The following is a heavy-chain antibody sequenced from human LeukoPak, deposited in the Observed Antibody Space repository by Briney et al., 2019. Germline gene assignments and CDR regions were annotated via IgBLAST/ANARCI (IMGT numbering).Heavy chain of an antibody. CDR3: ARVPRPGAFDI. J-gene: IGHJ3*02. CDR2: IYSGGST. V-gene: IGHV3-53*04. CDR1: GFILSSYT. Sequence: PGGSLRLSCAASGFILSSYTMNWVRQAPGKGLEWVSVIYSGGSTYYADSVKGRFTISRHNSKNTLYLQMNSLRAEDTAVYYCARVPRPGAFDIWGQGTMVTVSS.